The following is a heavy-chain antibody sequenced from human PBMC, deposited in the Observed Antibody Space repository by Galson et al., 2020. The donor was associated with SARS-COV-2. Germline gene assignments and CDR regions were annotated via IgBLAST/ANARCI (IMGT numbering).Heavy chain of an antibody. V-gene: IGHV1-58*02. CDR1: GFTFTSSA. D-gene: IGHD6-13*01. J-gene: IGHJ6*03. CDR3: AADPEYSSSWYRYYYYMDV. Sequence: ASVKVSCKASGFTFTSSAMQWVRQARGQRLEWIGWIVVGSGNTNYAQKFQERVTITRDMSTSTAYMELSSLRSEDTAVYYCAADPEYSSSWYRYYYYMDVWGKGTTVTVSS. CDR2: IVVGSGNT.